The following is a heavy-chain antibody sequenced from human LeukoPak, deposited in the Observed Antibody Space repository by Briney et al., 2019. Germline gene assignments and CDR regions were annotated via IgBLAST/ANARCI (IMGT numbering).Heavy chain of an antibody. V-gene: IGHV3-23*01. CDR2: ISSSADNT. CDR1: GFTFSNYA. Sequence: GGSLRLSCAASGFTFSNYAMSWVRQAPGKGLEWVSSISSSADNTYHADSVKGRFTISRDNSKNTLYLQMNSLRAEDTAVYYCARDSLWFGEGSYFDYWGQGTLVTVSS. D-gene: IGHD3-10*01. J-gene: IGHJ4*02. CDR3: ARDSLWFGEGSYFDY.